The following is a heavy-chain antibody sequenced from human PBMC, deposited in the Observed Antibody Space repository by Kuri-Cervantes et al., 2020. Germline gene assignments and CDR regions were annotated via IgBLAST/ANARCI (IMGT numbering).Heavy chain of an antibody. D-gene: IGHD4/OR15-4a*01. CDR3: ARHGQVPTD. CDR2: ISSSSSYI. J-gene: IGHJ4*02. V-gene: IGHV3-11*04. CDR1: GFTFSDYY. Sequence: GESLKISCAASGFTFSDYYMSWIRQAPGKGLEWVSYISSSSSYIYYADSVKGRFTISRDNAKNSLDLQMNSLRVEDTAVFYCARHGQVPTDWGQGTLVTVSS.